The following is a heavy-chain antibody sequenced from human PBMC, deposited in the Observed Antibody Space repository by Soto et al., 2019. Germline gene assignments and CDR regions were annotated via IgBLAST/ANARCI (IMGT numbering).Heavy chain of an antibody. CDR1: GFTFSSYG. CDR2: ISYDGSNK. V-gene: IGHV3-30*18. CDR3: AKEGDYYDSSGYGVYYYYGMDV. D-gene: IGHD3-22*01. Sequence: LRLSCAASGFTFSSYGMHWVRQAPGKGLEWVAVISYDGSNKYYADSVKGRFTISRDNSKNTLYLQMNSLRAEDTAVYYCAKEGDYYDSSGYGVYYYYGMDVWGQGTTVTVSS. J-gene: IGHJ6*02.